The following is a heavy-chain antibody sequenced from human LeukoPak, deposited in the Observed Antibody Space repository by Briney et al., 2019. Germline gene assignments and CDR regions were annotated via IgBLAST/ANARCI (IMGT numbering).Heavy chain of an antibody. CDR3: ARQTSGGTTNYFDY. CDR1: GDSIYSGIYY. CDR2: SYYSGST. Sequence: SETLSLTCTVSGDSIYSGIYYWGWIRQPPGKGLEWLGSSYYSGSTYYKPSLKSRVTISVDTSKNQFSLKLTSVTAADTAVYYCARQTSGGTTNYFDYWGQGTLVTVSS. J-gene: IGHJ4*02. D-gene: IGHD2-15*01. V-gene: IGHV4-39*07.